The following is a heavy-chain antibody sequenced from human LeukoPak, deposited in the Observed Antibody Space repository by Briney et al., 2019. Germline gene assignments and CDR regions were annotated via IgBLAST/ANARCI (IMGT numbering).Heavy chain of an antibody. CDR3: TKRVKYGGTWDHFAD. J-gene: IGHJ4*02. D-gene: IGHD1-26*01. CDR2: VNADGGNT. Sequence: GGSLRLSCVASGFTFSRYGMNWVRQAPGKGLEWVSTVNADGGNTYYADSVKGRFTISRDNSKSTLILQMNSLRVEDTALYYCTKRVKYGGTWDHFADWGQGTLVTVSS. V-gene: IGHV3-23*01. CDR1: GFTFSRYG.